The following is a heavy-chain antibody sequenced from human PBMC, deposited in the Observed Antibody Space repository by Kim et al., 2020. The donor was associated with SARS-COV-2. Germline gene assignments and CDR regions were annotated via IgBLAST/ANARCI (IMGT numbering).Heavy chain of an antibody. CDR1: GVTFSDAW. Sequence: RGSLRLSCAASGVTFSDAWMTWVRQAPGKGLEWIGRIKRKIDGETTEYAAPVKGRFTISRDDSKNILWLQMNSLKTEDTAVYYCATDCAGSISCYDAYAMWGQGTTVIVSS. CDR3: ATDCAGSISCYDAYAM. V-gene: IGHV3-15*05. J-gene: IGHJ3*02. CDR2: IKRKIDGETT. D-gene: IGHD2-2*01.